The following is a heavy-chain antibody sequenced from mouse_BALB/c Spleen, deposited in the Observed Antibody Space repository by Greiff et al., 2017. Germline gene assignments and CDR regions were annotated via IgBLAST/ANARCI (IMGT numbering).Heavy chain of an antibody. J-gene: IGHJ2*01. CDR3: ARHVDGKGFDY. CDR1: GFTFSSYA. V-gene: IGHV5-9-3*01. Sequence: EVMLVESGGGLVKPGGSLKLSCAASGFTFSSYAMSWVRQTPEKRLEWVATISSGGSYTYYPDSVEGRFTISRDNAKNTLYLQMSSLRSEDTAMYYCARHVDGKGFDYWGQGTTLTVSS. CDR2: ISSGGSYT. D-gene: IGHD2-1*01.